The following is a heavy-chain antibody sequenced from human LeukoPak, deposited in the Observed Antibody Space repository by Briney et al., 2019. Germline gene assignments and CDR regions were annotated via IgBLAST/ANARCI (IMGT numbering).Heavy chain of an antibody. CDR2: TGSSTI. V-gene: IGHV3-48*03. D-gene: IGHD3-22*01. Sequence: GGSLRLSCTTSQFTFRNYEVNWVRQAPGKGLEWISFTGSSTIQYADSVTGRFTISRDNAKNSLYLQVNSLRVEDTAVYYCASSKWFYFDSWGQGTLVTVSS. CDR1: QFTFRNYE. J-gene: IGHJ4*02. CDR3: ASSKWFYFDS.